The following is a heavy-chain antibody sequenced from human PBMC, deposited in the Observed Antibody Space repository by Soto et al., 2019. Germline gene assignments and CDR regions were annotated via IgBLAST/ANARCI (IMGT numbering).Heavy chain of an antibody. CDR1: GDSLSGYF. Sequence: SETLSLTCTVSGDSLSGYFWSWIRQHADKGIEWIGRIYGSGTTIYNPSLRGRVTISLDTSKNQFSLKLTSVTAADTAVYYCAKDIPGGIPPPWGHGTLVTVSS. D-gene: IGHD2-8*02. J-gene: IGHJ5*02. CDR2: IYGSGTT. V-gene: IGHV4-4*07. CDR3: AKDIPGGIPPP.